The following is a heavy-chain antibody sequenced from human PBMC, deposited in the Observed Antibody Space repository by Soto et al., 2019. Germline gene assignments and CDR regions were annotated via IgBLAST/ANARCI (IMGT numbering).Heavy chain of an antibody. CDR2: IIPILGIA. CDR3: ARDKGDGSGYYGSYYYGMDV. J-gene: IGHJ6*02. Sequence: QVQLVQSGAEVKKPGSSVKVSCKASGGTFSSYTISWVRQAPGQGLEWMGRIIPILGIANYAQKFQGRVTITADKSTSTAYMELSSLRSEDTAVYYCARDKGDGSGYYGSYYYGMDVWGQGTTVTVSS. CDR1: GGTFSSYT. V-gene: IGHV1-69*08. D-gene: IGHD3-22*01.